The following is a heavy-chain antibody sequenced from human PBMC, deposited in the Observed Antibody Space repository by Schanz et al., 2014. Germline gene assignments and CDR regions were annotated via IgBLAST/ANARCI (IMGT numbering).Heavy chain of an antibody. CDR1: GFTFSNHA. D-gene: IGHD6-19*01. CDR3: ARDHQWLARYYMDV. V-gene: IGHV3-23*01. CDR2: IGGSGDST. Sequence: EVHLLESGGGLVQPGGSLRLSCAASGFTFSNHALSWVRQAPGKGLEWVSGIGGSGDSTHYADSVKGRFIISRDNSNNTLYLQMNSLRAEDTAVYYCARDHQWLARYYMDVWGKGTTVTVSS. J-gene: IGHJ6*03.